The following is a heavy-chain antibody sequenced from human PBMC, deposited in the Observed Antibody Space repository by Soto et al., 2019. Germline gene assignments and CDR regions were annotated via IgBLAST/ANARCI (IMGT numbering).Heavy chain of an antibody. J-gene: IGHJ6*02. Sequence: PSETLSLTCAVYGGSFNNDYWSWIRQSPGKGLEWMGEIHHSGDTNFNVAVKSRVTISVDKSKNQFSLKLSSVTAADTAVYYCARDQGATYYYDSSGPFARGMDVWGQGTTVTVSS. CDR3: ARDQGATYYYDSSGPFARGMDV. D-gene: IGHD3-22*01. V-gene: IGHV4-34*01. CDR1: GGSFNNDY. CDR2: IHHSGDT.